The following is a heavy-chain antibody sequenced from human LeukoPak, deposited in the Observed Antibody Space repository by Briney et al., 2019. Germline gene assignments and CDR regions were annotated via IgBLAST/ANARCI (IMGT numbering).Heavy chain of an antibody. Sequence: SETLSLTCTVSGGAVSGGNYYCSWIRQSPGKGLEWIGYIHYSGSTFYNPSLKSRVTLSIATSQNQFSLNLSPVTAADTAVYYCARTGSTGGYWGQGTLVTVSS. D-gene: IGHD1-1*01. CDR3: ARTGSTGGY. CDR2: IHYSGST. J-gene: IGHJ4*02. CDR1: GGAVSGGNYY. V-gene: IGHV4-61*01.